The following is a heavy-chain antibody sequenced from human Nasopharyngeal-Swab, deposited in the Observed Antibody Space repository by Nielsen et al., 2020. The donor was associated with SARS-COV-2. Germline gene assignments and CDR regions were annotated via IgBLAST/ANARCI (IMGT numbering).Heavy chain of an antibody. Sequence: SETLSLTCTVSSGSAGSYHWSWIRQPPGKGLEWIGHIFYSGSTNYNPSLKSRVTISIDTSRNQFSLKLSSVTAADTAVYYCARLLSGTKPPHDAFDIWGQGTMVTVSS. CDR3: ARLLSGTKPPHDAFDI. CDR1: SGSAGSYH. CDR2: IFYSGST. V-gene: IGHV4-59*08. D-gene: IGHD1-26*01. J-gene: IGHJ3*02.